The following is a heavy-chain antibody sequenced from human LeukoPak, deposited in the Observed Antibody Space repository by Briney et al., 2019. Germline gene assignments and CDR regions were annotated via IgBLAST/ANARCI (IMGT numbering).Heavy chain of an antibody. V-gene: IGHV4-34*01. CDR3: ANYDSSAYRHDY. J-gene: IGHJ4*02. CDR2: IYHSGST. D-gene: IGHD3-22*01. CDR1: GGSFSGYY. Sequence: PSETLSLTCAVYGGSFSGYYWSWIRQPPGKGLEWIGEIYHSGSTNYNPSLKSRVTISVDKSKNQFSLKLSSVTAADTAVYYCANYDSSAYRHDYWGQGTLVTVSS.